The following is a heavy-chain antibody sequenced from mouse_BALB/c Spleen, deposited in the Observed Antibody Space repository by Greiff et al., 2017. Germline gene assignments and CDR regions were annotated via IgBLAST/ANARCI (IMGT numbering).Heavy chain of an antibody. CDR3: ARFYYDYDGAY. D-gene: IGHD2-4*01. J-gene: IGHJ3*01. CDR1: GFTFSSFG. V-gene: IGHV5-17*02. Sequence: EVMLVESGGGLVQPGGSRKLSCAASGFTFSSFGMHWVRQAPEKGLEWVAYISSGSSTIYYADTVKGRFTISRDNPKNTLFLQMTSLRSEDTAMYYCARFYYDYDGAYWGQGTLVTVSA. CDR2: ISSGSSTI.